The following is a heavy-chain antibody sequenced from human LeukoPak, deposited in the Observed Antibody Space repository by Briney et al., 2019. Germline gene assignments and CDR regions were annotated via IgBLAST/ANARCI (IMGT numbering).Heavy chain of an antibody. CDR3: AREVVVAATISYYYYGMDV. CDR1: GFTVSSNY. J-gene: IGHJ6*02. D-gene: IGHD2-15*01. CDR2: IYSGGST. Sequence: PGGSLRLSCAASGFTVSSNYMSWVRQAPGKGLEWVSVIYSGGSTYYADSVKGRFTISRDNSKNTLYLQMNSLRAEDTAVYYCAREVVVAATISYYYYGMDVWGQGTTVTVSS. V-gene: IGHV3-53*01.